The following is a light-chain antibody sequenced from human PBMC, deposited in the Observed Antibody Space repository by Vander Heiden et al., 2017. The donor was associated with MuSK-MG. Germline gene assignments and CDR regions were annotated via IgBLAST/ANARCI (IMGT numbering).Light chain of an antibody. CDR1: QSISSY. CDR3: QQSESTPRT. V-gene: IGKV1-39*01. J-gene: IGKJ3*01. Sequence: DIQMTQSPSSLSASVGDRVTITCRASQSISSYLNWYQQKPGKAPKLLIYAASSLQSGVPSRFSGSGSGTDFTLTISRLQPEDFATYYCQQSESTPRTFGHGTKVDIK. CDR2: AAS.